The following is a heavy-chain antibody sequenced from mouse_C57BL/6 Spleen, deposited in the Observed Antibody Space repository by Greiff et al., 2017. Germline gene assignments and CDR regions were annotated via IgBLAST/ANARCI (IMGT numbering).Heavy chain of an antibody. Sequence: QVQLQQSGAELVRPGASVKLSCKASGYTFTDYYINWVKQRPGQGLEWIARIYPGSGNTYYNEKFKGKATLTAEKSSSTAYMQLSGLTSEDSSVYFCATIYCDIAMDYWGQGTSVTVSS. CDR1: GYTFTDYY. J-gene: IGHJ4*01. CDR2: IYPGSGNT. V-gene: IGHV1-76*01. D-gene: IGHD2-4*01. CDR3: ATIYCDIAMDY.